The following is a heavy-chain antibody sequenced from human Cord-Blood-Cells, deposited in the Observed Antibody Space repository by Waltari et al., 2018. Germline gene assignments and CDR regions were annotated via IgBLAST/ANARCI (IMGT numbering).Heavy chain of an antibody. D-gene: IGHD3-3*01. V-gene: IGHV3-23*01. CDR3: AKGLRLRFLEWFGAFDI. J-gene: IGHJ3*02. Sequence: EVQLLESGGGLVQPGGSLSLSCAASGFTFSSYAMSWVRQAPGKGLEWVSAISGSGGSTYYADSVKGRFTISRDNSKNTLYLQMNSLRAEDTAVYYCAKGLRLRFLEWFGAFDIWGQGTMVTVSS. CDR1: GFTFSSYA. CDR2: ISGSGGST.